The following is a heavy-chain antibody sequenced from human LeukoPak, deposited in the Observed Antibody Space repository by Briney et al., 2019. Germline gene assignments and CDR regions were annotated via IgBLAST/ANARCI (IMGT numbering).Heavy chain of an antibody. J-gene: IGHJ3*02. D-gene: IGHD2-15*01. CDR2: ISWNSGSI. V-gene: IGHV3-9*01. Sequence: PGRSLRLSCAASGFTFDDYAMHWDRQAPGKGLEWVSGISWNSGSIGYADSVKGRFTISRDNAKNSLYLQMNSLRAEDTALYYCAKDIALCSGGSCYFSAFDIWGQGTTVTVSS. CDR1: GFTFDDYA. CDR3: AKDIALCSGGSCYFSAFDI.